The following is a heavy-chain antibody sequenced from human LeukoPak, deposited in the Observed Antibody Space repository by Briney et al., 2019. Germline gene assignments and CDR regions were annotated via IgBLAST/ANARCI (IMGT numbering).Heavy chain of an antibody. CDR1: GSTFTTYA. Sequence: PGGSLRLSCAASGSTFTTYAMSWVRQAPGKGLEWVSAISGISGITYYADSVKGRFTISRDISKNTLYLQMNSLRAEDTAIYHCAKDHPLYYYDSSGYYFTAFDIWGQGTMVTVSS. D-gene: IGHD3-22*01. J-gene: IGHJ3*02. V-gene: IGHV3-23*01. CDR3: AKDHPLYYYDSSGYYFTAFDI. CDR2: ISGISGIT.